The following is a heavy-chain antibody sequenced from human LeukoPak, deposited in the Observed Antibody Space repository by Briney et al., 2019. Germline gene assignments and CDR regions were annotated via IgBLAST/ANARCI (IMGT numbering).Heavy chain of an antibody. CDR3: AREMATINYFDY. D-gene: IGHD5-24*01. CDR1: GYSFTSYW. Sequence: GESLKISCKGSGYSFTSYWISWVRQMPGKGLEWMGRIDPSDSYTNYSPSFQGHVTISADKSISTAYLQWSSLKASDTAMYYCAREMATINYFDYWGQGTLITVSS. V-gene: IGHV5-10-1*01. J-gene: IGHJ4*02. CDR2: IDPSDSYT.